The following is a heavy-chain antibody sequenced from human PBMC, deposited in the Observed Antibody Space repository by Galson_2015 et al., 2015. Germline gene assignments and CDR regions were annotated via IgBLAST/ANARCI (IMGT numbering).Heavy chain of an antibody. Sequence: SVKVSCKASGYTFTSYAMHWVRQAPGQRLEWMGWINAGNGNTKYSQKFQGRVTITRDTSASTAYMELSSLRSEDTAVYYCARGVGSGYHYYYYYGMDVWGQGTTVTVPS. D-gene: IGHD3-10*01. CDR2: INAGNGNT. V-gene: IGHV1-3*01. CDR3: ARGVGSGYHYYYYYGMDV. J-gene: IGHJ6*02. CDR1: GYTFTSYA.